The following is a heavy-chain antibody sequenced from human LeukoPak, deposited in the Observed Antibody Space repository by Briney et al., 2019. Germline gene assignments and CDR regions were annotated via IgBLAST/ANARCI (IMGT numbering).Heavy chain of an antibody. J-gene: IGHJ4*02. CDR2: IYDRGST. Sequence: SETLSLTCTVSGGSINSYYWSWIRQPPGKGLEWIGYIYDRGSTSYNPSLQSRVTISVDTSKNQFSLKLRSVTAADTAVYYCATIGYCISSRCKYYFDYWGQEALVTVSS. CDR3: ATIGYCISSRCKYYFDY. D-gene: IGHD2-2*01. CDR1: GGSINSYY. V-gene: IGHV4-59*08.